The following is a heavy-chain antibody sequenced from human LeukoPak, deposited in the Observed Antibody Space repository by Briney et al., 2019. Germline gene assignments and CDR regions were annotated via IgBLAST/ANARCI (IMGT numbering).Heavy chain of an antibody. D-gene: IGHD6-19*01. V-gene: IGHV3-48*03. Sequence: GGSLRLSCAASGFAFSSYEMNWVRQAPGKGLERVSYISTSASRIDYADSVKGRFTISRDNARNSLYLQMDSLRAEDTAVYYCARELATSGFDPWGQGSLVTVSS. CDR3: ARELATSGFDP. CDR2: ISTSASRI. J-gene: IGHJ5*02. CDR1: GFAFSSYE.